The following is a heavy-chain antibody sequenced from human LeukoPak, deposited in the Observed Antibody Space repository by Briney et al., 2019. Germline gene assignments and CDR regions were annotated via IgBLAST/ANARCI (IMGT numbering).Heavy chain of an antibody. J-gene: IGHJ3*02. CDR2: INSVGSST. Sequence: GGSLRLSCAASGFTFSDYWMHWVRQAPGKGRVWVSRINSVGSSTRYADSVKGRFTISRDNAKNTLSLQMNSLRAEDTAVYYCARERYSSGWRDAIDIWGQGTMVTVCS. V-gene: IGHV3-74*01. CDR3: ARERYSSGWRDAIDI. CDR1: GFTFSDYW. D-gene: IGHD6-19*01.